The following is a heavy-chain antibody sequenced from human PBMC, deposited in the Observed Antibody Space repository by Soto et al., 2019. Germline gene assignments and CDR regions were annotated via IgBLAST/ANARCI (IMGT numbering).Heavy chain of an antibody. V-gene: IGHV1-3*01. J-gene: IGHJ4*02. CDR3: ARAMVNGSGSYYMLFDY. CDR2: INAGNGNT. CDR1: GYTLTSYA. D-gene: IGHD3-10*01. Sequence: ASVKVSCKASGYTLTSYAMHWVRQAPGQRLEWMGWINAGNGNTKYSQKFQGRVTITRDTSASTAYMELSSLRSEDTAVYYCARAMVNGSGSYYMLFDYWGQGTLVTVSS.